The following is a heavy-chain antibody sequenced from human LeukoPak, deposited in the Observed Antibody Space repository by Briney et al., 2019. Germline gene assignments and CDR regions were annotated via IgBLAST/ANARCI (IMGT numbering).Heavy chain of an antibody. D-gene: IGHD3-22*01. J-gene: IGHJ4*02. CDR3: AKKGSSGYLPL. CDR2: ISDSSSST. CDR1: GFTFSSYA. Sequence: GGSLRLSCAASGFTFSSYAMSWVRQAPGKGLEWVSAISDSSSSTHYADSVKGRFTISRDNSKNTLFLQMNSLRAEDTAVYYCAKKGSSGYLPLWGQGTLVTVSS. V-gene: IGHV3-23*01.